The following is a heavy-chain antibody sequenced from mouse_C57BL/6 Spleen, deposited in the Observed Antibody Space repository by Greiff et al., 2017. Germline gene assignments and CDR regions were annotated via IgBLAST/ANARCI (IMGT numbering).Heavy chain of an antibody. J-gene: IGHJ4*01. CDR3: ASPGYYGSSSLDY. CDR1: GYAFSSYW. D-gene: IGHD1-1*01. CDR2: IYPGDGDT. Sequence: QVQLKQSGAELVKPGASVKISCKASGYAFSSYWMNWVKQRPGKGLEWIGQIYPGDGDTNYNGKFKGKATLTADKSSSTAYMQLSSLTSEDSAVYVGASPGYYGSSSLDYWGQGTSVTVSS. V-gene: IGHV1-80*01.